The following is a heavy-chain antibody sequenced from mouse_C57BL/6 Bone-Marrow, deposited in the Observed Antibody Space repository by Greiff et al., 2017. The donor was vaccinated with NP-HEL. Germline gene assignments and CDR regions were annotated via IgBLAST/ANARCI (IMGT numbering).Heavy chain of an antibody. J-gene: IGHJ1*03. Sequence: VQRVESGAELVRPGTSVKMSCKASGYTFTNYWIGWAKQRPGHGLEWIGDIYPGGGYTNYNEKFKGKATLTADKSSSTAYMQFSSLTSEDSAIYYCARWRSWDWYFDVWGTGTTVTVSS. CDR3: ARWRSWDWYFDV. CDR1: GYTFTNYW. D-gene: IGHD4-1*01. V-gene: IGHV1-63*01. CDR2: IYPGGGYT.